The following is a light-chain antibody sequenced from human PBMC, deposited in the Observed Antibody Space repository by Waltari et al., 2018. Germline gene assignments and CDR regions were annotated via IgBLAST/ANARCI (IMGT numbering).Light chain of an antibody. J-gene: IGKJ5*01. Sequence: EMVMTQSPATLSVSPGERATLPCRASQSFSGNLAWYQQKPGQAPRLLIYGASTRATGIPARFSGSASGTEFTLTISSLQSEDSAVYYCQQYYDWRRVTFGQGTRLEIK. CDR1: QSFSGN. CDR3: QQYYDWRRVT. CDR2: GAS. V-gene: IGKV3D-15*01.